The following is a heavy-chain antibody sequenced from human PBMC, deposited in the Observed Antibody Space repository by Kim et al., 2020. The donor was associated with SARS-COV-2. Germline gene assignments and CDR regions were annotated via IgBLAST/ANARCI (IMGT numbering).Heavy chain of an antibody. V-gene: IGHV4-39*01. J-gene: IGHJ5*02. D-gene: IGHD4-17*01. Sequence: SETLSLTCTVSGGSISSSSYYWGWIRQPPGKGLEWIGSIYYSGSTYYNPSLKSRVTISVDTSKNQFSLKLSSVTAADTAVDYCASWKKGYGGFDPWGQGTLVTVSS. CDR3: ASWKKGYGGFDP. CDR1: GGSISSSSYY. CDR2: IYYSGST.